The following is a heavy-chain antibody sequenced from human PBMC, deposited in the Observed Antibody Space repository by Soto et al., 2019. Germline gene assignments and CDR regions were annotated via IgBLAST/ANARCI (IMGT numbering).Heavy chain of an antibody. Sequence: GGSLRLSCAASVFTFSSYGMHWVRQAPGKGLEWVAVISYDGSNKYYADSVKGRFTISRDNSKNTLYLQMNSLRAEDTAVYYCAKLPWGSGSPTLEDYPYFDYWGQGTLVTVSS. CDR1: VFTFSSYG. J-gene: IGHJ4*02. D-gene: IGHD3-10*01. V-gene: IGHV3-30*18. CDR2: ISYDGSNK. CDR3: AKLPWGSGSPTLEDYPYFDY.